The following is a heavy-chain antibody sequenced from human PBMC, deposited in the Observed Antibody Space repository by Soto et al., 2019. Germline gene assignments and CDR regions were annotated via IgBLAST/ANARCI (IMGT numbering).Heavy chain of an antibody. J-gene: IGHJ6*02. CDR3: ARRRPYSSGWYGGAYYYYGMDV. D-gene: IGHD6-19*01. V-gene: IGHV5-10-1*01. CDR2: IDPSDSYT. CDR1: GYSFTSYW. Sequence: HGESLKISCKGSGYSFTSYWISWVRQMPGKGLEWMGRIDPSDSYTNYSPSFQGHVTISADKSISTAYLQWSSLKASDTAMYYCARRRPYSSGWYGGAYYYYGMDVWGQGTTVTVSS.